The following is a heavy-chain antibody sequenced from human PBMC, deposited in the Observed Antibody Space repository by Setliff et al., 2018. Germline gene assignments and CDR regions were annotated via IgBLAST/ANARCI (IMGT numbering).Heavy chain of an antibody. V-gene: IGHV3-11*04. D-gene: IGHD1-20*01. Sequence: LSLTCTVSGYSISSGYIWGWIRQPPGKGLEWVSYISSSGSTIYYADSVKGRFTISRDNAKNSLYLQMNSLRVEDTALYYCARDGNNWNDLDYWGHGTLVTVSS. J-gene: IGHJ4*01. CDR2: ISSSGSTI. CDR3: ARDGNNWNDLDY. CDR1: GYSISSGYI.